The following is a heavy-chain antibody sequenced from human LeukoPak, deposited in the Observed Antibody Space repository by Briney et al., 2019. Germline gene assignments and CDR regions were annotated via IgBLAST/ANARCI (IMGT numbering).Heavy chain of an antibody. V-gene: IGHV1-8*03. CDR3: ARGRKQWLRMGGYYYYYMDV. J-gene: IGHJ6*03. CDR2: MNPNSGNT. D-gene: IGHD5-12*01. CDR1: GYTFTSYD. Sequence: ASVKVSCKASGYTFTSYDINWVRQATGQGLEWMGWMNPNSGNTGYAQKFQGRVTITRNTSISTAYMELSSLRSEDTAVYYCARGRKQWLRMGGYYYYYMDVWGKGTTVTVSS.